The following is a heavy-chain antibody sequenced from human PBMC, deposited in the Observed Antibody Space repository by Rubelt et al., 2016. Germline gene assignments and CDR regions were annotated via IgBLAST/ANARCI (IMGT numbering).Heavy chain of an antibody. CDR1: GYTFTRYA. CDR3: ARAGLGYCSDY. V-gene: IGHV1-2*02. D-gene: IGHD1-26*01. Sequence: QVQLVQSGSELKKPGASVKVSCKASGYTFTRYAMNWVRQAPGQGLEWMGWINPNSGGPDYATRIQGKVTMTREPSISTAYMDLGSLRSDDTAVYYCARAGLGYCSDYWGQGTLVTVSS. J-gene: IGHJ4*02. CDR2: INPNSGGP.